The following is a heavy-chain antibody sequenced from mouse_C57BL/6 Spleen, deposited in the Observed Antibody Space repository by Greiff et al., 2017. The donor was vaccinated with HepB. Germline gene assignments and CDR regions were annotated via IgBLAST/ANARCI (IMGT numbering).Heavy chain of an antibody. CDR2: IYPGDGDT. V-gene: IGHV1-82*01. CDR3: ARSRSECGLIATVVATDD. CDR1: GYAFSSSW. J-gene: IGHJ2*01. D-gene: IGHD1-1*01. Sequence: QVQPQQSGPELVKPGASVKISCKASGYAFSSSWMNRVKQRPGKGLEWIGRIYPGDGDTNYNGKFKGKATLTADKSSSTAYMQLSSLTSGDSAVYFGARSRSECGLIATVVATDDWGQGTTLTVAS.